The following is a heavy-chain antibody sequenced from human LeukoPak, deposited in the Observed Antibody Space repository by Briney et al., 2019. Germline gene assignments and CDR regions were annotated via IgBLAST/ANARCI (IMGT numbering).Heavy chain of an antibody. CDR3: ARVPGPYTTSRFDF. J-gene: IGHJ4*02. CDR1: GYTFTSYG. Sequence: GASVKVSCKASGYTFTSYGISWVRQAPGQRPEWMGRIDPDSGGTHYGQKFQGRVTVTRDTSIATVYMELSGLTSDDTAVYYCARVPGPYTTSRFDFWGQGTLVTVSS. V-gene: IGHV1-2*02. D-gene: IGHD2-2*02. CDR2: IDPDSGGT.